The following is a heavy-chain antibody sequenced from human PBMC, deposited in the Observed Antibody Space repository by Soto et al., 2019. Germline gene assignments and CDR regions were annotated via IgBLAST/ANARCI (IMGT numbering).Heavy chain of an antibody. Sequence: ASVKVSCKASGYTFTGYYMHWVRQAPGQGLERMGWINPNSGGTNYAQKFQGRVTMTRDTSISTAYMELSRLRSDDTAVYYCARLRIAARPYYYYGMDVWGQGPTFTVSS. J-gene: IGHJ6*02. D-gene: IGHD6-6*01. CDR2: INPNSGGT. V-gene: IGHV1-2*02. CDR3: ARLRIAARPYYYYGMDV. CDR1: GYTFTGYY.